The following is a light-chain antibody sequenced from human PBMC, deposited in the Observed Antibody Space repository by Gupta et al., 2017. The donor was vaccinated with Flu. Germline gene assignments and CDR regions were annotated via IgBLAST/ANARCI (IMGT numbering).Light chain of an antibody. Sequence: QSVLTQPPSVSGAPGQRETISCTGSSSNIGAGYDVHWYQQLPGTAPKLLIYGNSNRPSGVPDRFSGSKSGTSASLAITGLQAEDEADYYCQSYDSSLSVVFGGGTKLTVL. V-gene: IGLV1-40*01. J-gene: IGLJ2*01. CDR1: SSNIGAGYD. CDR3: QSYDSSLSVV. CDR2: GNS.